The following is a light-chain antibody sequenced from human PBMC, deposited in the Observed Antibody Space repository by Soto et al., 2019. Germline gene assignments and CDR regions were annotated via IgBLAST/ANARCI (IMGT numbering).Light chain of an antibody. Sequence: EIVMAQSPATLSVSPGERATLSCRASQSVSSNLAWYQQKPGQAPRLLIYDASTRATGIPARFSGSGSGTEFTLTISSVQSEDFAVYCCQQYSHWPPYTFGQGTNLEIK. CDR2: DAS. J-gene: IGKJ2*01. V-gene: IGKV3-15*01. CDR1: QSVSSN. CDR3: QQYSHWPPYT.